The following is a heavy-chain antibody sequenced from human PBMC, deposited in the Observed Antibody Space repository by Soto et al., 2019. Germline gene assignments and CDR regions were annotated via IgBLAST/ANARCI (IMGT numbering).Heavy chain of an antibody. Sequence: QVQLQESGPGLVKPSETLSLTCIVSGGSVSGYYWNWIRQPAGKGLEWLGRIYSSGSSNHNPSLKSRVTMSVDTSKNQFSLKLRALTAADTAVYYCARAKGGSSLAFDIWGQGTMVIVSS. V-gene: IGHV4-4*07. CDR2: IYSSGSS. D-gene: IGHD1-26*01. CDR3: ARAKGGSSLAFDI. J-gene: IGHJ3*02. CDR1: GGSVSGYY.